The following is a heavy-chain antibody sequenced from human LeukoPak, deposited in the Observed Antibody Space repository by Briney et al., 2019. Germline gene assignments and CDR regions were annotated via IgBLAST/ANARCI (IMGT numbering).Heavy chain of an antibody. V-gene: IGHV5-51*01. Sequence: KYGESLKISCKGSGYSFTSYWIGWVRQMPGKGLECMGIIYPGDSDTRYSPSFQGQVTISADKSISTAYLQWSSLKASDTAMYYCARTSGAWKDYFDYWGQGTLVTVSS. J-gene: IGHJ4*02. CDR3: ARTSGAWKDYFDY. CDR1: GYSFTSYW. CDR2: IYPGDSDT. D-gene: IGHD1-1*01.